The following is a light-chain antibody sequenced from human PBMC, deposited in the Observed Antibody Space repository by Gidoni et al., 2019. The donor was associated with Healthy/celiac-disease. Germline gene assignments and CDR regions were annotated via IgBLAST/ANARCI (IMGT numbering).Light chain of an antibody. J-gene: IGLJ1*01. CDR3: SSYTSSSTPYV. Sequence: QSALTQPAPVPGSPGQSITISCTGTSSDVGGYNYVSWYQQHPGKAPKLMIYEVSNRPSGVSNRFSGSKSGNTASLTISGLQAEDEADYYCSSYTSSSTPYVFGTGTKVTVL. V-gene: IGLV2-14*01. CDR1: SSDVGGYNY. CDR2: EVS.